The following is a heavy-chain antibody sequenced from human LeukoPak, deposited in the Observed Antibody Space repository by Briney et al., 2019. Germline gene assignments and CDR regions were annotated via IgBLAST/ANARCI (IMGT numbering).Heavy chain of an antibody. CDR3: ARAGDYADDY. V-gene: IGHV3-30-3*01. D-gene: IGHD4-17*01. CDR1: GFMFSNYA. CDR2: ILHVGSNT. Sequence: PGGSRRLSCAASGFMFSNYAMHWVRQAPGKGLEWVAVILHVGSNTYYTDSVKGRFTISRDNSKNTLYLQMNSLRTEDTAVYYCARAGDYADDYWGQGTLVTVSS. J-gene: IGHJ4*02.